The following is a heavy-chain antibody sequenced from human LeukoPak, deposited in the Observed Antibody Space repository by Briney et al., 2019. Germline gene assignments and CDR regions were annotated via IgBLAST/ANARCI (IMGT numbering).Heavy chain of an antibody. CDR2: IDHSGST. D-gene: IGHD3-22*01. CDR1: GGPSSAYY. V-gene: IGHV4-34*01. CDR3: ARPRNDYDTSVYGD. Sequence: SETLSLTCAVYGGPSSAYYWGGIRQPPGKGLEWIGEIDHSGSTNYNPSLKSRVTMSLDTSKNQFSLKLSSVTAADTAVYYCARPRNDYDTSVYGDWGQGTLVTVSS. J-gene: IGHJ4*02.